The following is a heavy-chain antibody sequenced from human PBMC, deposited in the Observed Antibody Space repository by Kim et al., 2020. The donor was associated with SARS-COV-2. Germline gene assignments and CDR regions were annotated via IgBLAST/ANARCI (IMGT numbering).Heavy chain of an antibody. CDR2: INHSGST. CDR1: GGSFRGYY. V-gene: IGHV4-34*01. CDR3: ARVRYSSSWIDAFDI. J-gene: IGHJ3*02. Sequence: SETLSLTCAVYGGSFRGYYWSWIRQPPGKGLEWIGEINHSGSTNYNPSLKSRVTISVDTSKNQFSLKLSSVTAADTAVYYCARVRYSSSWIDAFDIWGQG. D-gene: IGHD6-13*01.